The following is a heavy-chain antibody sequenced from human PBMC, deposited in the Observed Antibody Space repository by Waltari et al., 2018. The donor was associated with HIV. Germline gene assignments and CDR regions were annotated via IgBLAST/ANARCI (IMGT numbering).Heavy chain of an antibody. V-gene: IGHV1-8*01. CDR3: ARGWKDQWLVSVW. CDR1: EHTFTSYD. CDR2: MNPNSGNT. D-gene: IGHD6-19*01. Sequence: QVQLVQSGAEVKEPGASVKVSCKASEHTFTSYDINWVRQATGQGLEWMGWMNPNSGNTGDAQKFRGRVTMTRNTSISTAYMELRSLRSEDTAVYYCARGWKDQWLVSVWWGQGTLVTVSS. J-gene: IGHJ4*02.